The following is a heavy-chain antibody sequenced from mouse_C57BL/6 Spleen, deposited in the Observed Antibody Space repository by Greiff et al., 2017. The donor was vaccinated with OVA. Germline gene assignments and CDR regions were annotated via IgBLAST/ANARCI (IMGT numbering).Heavy chain of an antibody. CDR1: GFTFSDYG. Sequence: EVQLKESGGGLVKPGGSLKLSCAASGFTFSDYGMHWVRQAPEKGLEWVAYISSGSSTIYYADTVKGRFTISRDNAKNTLFLQMTSLRSEDTAMYYCAAYYYGGFDYWGQGTTLTVSS. V-gene: IGHV5-17*01. J-gene: IGHJ2*01. CDR2: ISSGSSTI. D-gene: IGHD1-1*01. CDR3: AAYYYGGFDY.